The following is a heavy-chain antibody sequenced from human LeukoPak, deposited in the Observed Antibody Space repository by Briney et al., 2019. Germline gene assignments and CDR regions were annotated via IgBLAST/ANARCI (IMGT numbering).Heavy chain of an antibody. D-gene: IGHD2-15*01. CDR1: GFTFSSYA. Sequence: GGSLRLSCAASGFTFSSYAMSWVRQAPGKGLEWVSAISGSGGSTYYADSVKGRFTISRDNSKNTLYLQMNSLRAEDTAVYYCVKEDLIVVVVAATRGAFDIWGQGTMVTVSS. V-gene: IGHV3-23*01. CDR2: ISGSGGST. CDR3: VKEDLIVVVVAATRGAFDI. J-gene: IGHJ3*02.